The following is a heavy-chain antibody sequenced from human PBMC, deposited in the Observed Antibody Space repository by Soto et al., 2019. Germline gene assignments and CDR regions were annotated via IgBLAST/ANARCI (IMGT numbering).Heavy chain of an antibody. CDR2: ISSSSSTI. J-gene: IGHJ6*02. CDR1: GFTFSSYS. CDR3: ANGPVVGANYKYYDMDV. V-gene: IGHV3-48*01. D-gene: IGHD1-26*01. Sequence: PGGSLRLSCAASGFTFSSYSMNWVRQAPGKGLEWVSYISSSSSTIYYADSVKGRFTISRDNAKTSLYLQMNSLRGEDTAVYYCANGPVVGANYKYYDMDVWGRGTTVTVSS.